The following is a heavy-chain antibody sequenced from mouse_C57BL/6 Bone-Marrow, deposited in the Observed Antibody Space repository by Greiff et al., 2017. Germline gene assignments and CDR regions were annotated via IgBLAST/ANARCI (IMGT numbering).Heavy chain of an antibody. J-gene: IGHJ3*01. D-gene: IGHD2-4*01. CDR2: IWTGGGT. V-gene: IGHV2-9-1*01. CDR1: GFSLTSYA. Sequence: VKLVESGPGLVAPSQSLSITCTVSGFSLTSYAISWVRQPPGKGLEWLGVIWTGGGTNYNSAINSSLSIRKDNTKSQVFLKMHSLQTEDTAGYYCAREGDYGGTWFAYWGQGTLVTVSA. CDR3: AREGDYGGTWFAY.